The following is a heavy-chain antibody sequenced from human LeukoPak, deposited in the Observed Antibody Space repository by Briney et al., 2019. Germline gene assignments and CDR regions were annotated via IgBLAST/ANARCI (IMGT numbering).Heavy chain of an antibody. J-gene: IGHJ4*02. V-gene: IGHV1-46*01. CDR2: IHPTGGST. Sequence: ASVKVSCKTSGYTFSTYYMHWVPQAPGQGLDWLGIIHPTGGSTSYTQKIQGRLTMTRNTATGTVYLELSGLRSEDRAVYWCARANGGGLDYWGQGTLITVSS. CDR1: GYTFSTYY. D-gene: IGHD3-10*01. CDR3: ARANGGGLDY.